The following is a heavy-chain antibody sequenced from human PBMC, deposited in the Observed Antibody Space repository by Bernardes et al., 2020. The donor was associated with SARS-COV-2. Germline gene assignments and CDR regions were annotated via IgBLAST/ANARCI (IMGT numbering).Heavy chain of an antibody. D-gene: IGHD2-2*01. V-gene: IGHV4-59*01. Sequence: SETLSLTCTVSGGSISSYYWSWIRQPPGTGLEWIGYIYYSGSTHYNPSLKSRVTISVDTSKNQFSLKLSSVTAADTAVYYCARDSRGYCSSTSCYSPDAFDIWGQGTMVTVSS. CDR3: ARDSRGYCSSTSCYSPDAFDI. CDR2: IYYSGST. CDR1: GGSISSYY. J-gene: IGHJ3*02.